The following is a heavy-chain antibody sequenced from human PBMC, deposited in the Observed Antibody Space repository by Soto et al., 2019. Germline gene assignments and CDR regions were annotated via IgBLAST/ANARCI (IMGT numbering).Heavy chain of an antibody. V-gene: IGHV1-69*01. J-gene: IGHJ4*02. CDR2: IIPIFGTA. CDR1: GGTFSSYA. CDR3: GRSGDYYDSSGQAQYDY. Sequence: QVQLVQSGAEVKKPGSSVKVSCNASGGTFSSYAISWVRQAPGQGHEWMGGIIPIFGTANYAQKFQGRVTITAAESTSTAYMELSSLRSEDTAVYYCGRSGDYYDSSGQAQYDYWGQGTLVTVSS. D-gene: IGHD3-22*01.